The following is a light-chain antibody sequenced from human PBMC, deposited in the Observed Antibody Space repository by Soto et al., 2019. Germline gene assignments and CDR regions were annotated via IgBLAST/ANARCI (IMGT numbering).Light chain of an antibody. Sequence: DIQMTQSPSSLSASVGDRVTITCRASQSITNYLNWYQQKPGKAPKLLIYAASSLQSGVPPRFSGSEYGTDFTLSISSLQPEDFATYYCQQSYSTPWTFGQGTKVEIK. V-gene: IGKV1-39*01. CDR3: QQSYSTPWT. CDR2: AAS. J-gene: IGKJ1*01. CDR1: QSITNY.